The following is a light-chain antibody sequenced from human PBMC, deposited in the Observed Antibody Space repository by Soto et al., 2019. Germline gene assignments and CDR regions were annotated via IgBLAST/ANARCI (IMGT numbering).Light chain of an antibody. Sequence: QSVLTQPASVSGSPGQSITISCTGTSSDVGGYKYVSWYQQHPGKAPKLMIYEVSNRPSGVPDRFSASKSGTSASLAISGLRSEDEADYYCASWDDSLSGVLFGGGTKVTVL. J-gene: IGLJ2*01. CDR3: ASWDDSLSGVL. V-gene: IGLV2-14*01. CDR1: SSDVGGYKY. CDR2: EVS.